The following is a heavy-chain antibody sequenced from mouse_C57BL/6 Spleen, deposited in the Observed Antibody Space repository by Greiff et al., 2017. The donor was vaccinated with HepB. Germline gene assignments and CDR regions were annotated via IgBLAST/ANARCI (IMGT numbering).Heavy chain of an antibody. CDR1: GFNIKDDY. CDR3: TLYDGYYRAY. J-gene: IGHJ3*01. Sequence: EVQLQESGAELVRPRASVKLSCTASGFNIKDDYMHWVKQRPEQGLEWIGWIDPENGDTEYASKFQGKATITADTSSNTAYLQLSSLTSEDTAVYYCTLYDGYYRAYWGQGTLVTVSA. D-gene: IGHD2-3*01. CDR2: IDPENGDT. V-gene: IGHV14-4*01.